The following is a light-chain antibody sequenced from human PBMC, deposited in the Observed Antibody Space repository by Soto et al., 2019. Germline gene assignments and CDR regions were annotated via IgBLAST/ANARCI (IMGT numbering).Light chain of an antibody. V-gene: IGKV3-11*01. CDR3: QQRYNWPNT. CDR1: QSVGTY. Sequence: EIVLTQSPATLSLSPGERATLSCRTSQSVGTYLAWYQHNPGQAPRLLIYDASNRATGIPARFSGSGSGTDFTLNISHPEPEDFAVYYCQQRYNWPNTFGQGTKLEIK. J-gene: IGKJ2*01. CDR2: DAS.